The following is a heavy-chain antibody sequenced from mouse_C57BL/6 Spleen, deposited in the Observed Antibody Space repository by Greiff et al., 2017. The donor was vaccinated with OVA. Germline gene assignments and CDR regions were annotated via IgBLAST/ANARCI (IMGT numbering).Heavy chain of an antibody. D-gene: IGHD2-3*01. CDR1: GYTFTDYE. Sequence: VHLVESGAELVRPGASVTLSCKASGYTFTDYEMHWVKQTPVHGLEWIGAIDPETGGTAYNQKFKGKAILTADKSSSTAYMEIRSLTSEDSVVYCCTGIYNSYYGYFDVWGTGTTVTVSS. V-gene: IGHV1-15*01. CDR2: IDPETGGT. J-gene: IGHJ1*03. CDR3: TGIYNSYYGYFDV.